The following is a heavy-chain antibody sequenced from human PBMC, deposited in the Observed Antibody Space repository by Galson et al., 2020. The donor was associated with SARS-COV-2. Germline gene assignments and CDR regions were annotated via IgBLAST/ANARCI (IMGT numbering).Heavy chain of an antibody. V-gene: IGHV3-74*01. CDR3: ARDMNAEPYDY. CDR2: VNSDGSGT. J-gene: IGHJ4*02. Sequence: GSLRLSCAASGFTFSNYWMHWVRQAPGKGLVWVSRVNSDGSGTSYADSVKGRFTISRDNSKNTLYLQMNSLRAEDTAVYYCARDMNAEPYDYWGQGTLVTVS. D-gene: IGHD1-1*01. CDR1: GFTFSNYW.